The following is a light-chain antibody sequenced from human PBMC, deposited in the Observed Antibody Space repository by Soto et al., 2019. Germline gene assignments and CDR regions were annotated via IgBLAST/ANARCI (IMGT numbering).Light chain of an antibody. CDR3: QQYYSYPRT. CDR2: AAS. V-gene: IGKV1-8*01. J-gene: IGKJ1*01. CDR1: QGISSY. Sequence: AIRMTQSPSSLSASTGDRVTITCRASQGISSYLAWYQQKPGKAPKLLIYAASTLQSGVPSGFSGSGSGTDFTLTISCLQSEDFATYYCQQYYSYPRTFGQGTKVDIK.